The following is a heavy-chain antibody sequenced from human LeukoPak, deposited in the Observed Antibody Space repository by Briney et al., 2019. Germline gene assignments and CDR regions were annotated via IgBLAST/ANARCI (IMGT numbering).Heavy chain of an antibody. CDR3: ARGAQKILSFGEYPSDAFDI. J-gene: IGHJ3*02. D-gene: IGHD3-10*01. CDR2: ISYDGNEK. CDR1: GFTFSNFV. V-gene: IGHV3-30-3*01. Sequence: GGSLRLSCTASGFTFSNFVMHWVRQPPGKGLQWVTEISYDGNEKTYVDSVKGRFTISRDNSKNTLYLQMNSLRDEDTAVYYCARGAQKILSFGEYPSDAFDIWGQGTMVSVSS.